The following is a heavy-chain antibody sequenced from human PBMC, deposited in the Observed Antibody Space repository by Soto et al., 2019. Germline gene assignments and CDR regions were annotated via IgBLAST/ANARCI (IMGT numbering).Heavy chain of an antibody. J-gene: IGHJ4*02. CDR3: ARVVPYYYGSGSYYTPDDY. V-gene: IGHV1-18*01. CDR2: ISAYNGNT. D-gene: IGHD3-10*01. Sequence: ASVKVSCQASGYTFTSYGISWVRQAPGQGLEWMGWISAYNGNTNYAQKLQGRVTMTTDTSTSTAYMELRSLRSDDTAVYYCARVVPYYYGSGSYYTPDDYWGQGTLVTVSS. CDR1: GYTFTSYG.